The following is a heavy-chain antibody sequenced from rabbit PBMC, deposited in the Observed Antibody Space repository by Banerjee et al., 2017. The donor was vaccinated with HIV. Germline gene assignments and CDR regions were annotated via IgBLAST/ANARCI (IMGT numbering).Heavy chain of an antibody. CDR2: TVGGRSTFT. CDR3: ARDTATSFSTYGMDL. V-gene: IGHV1S45*01. CDR1: GFSFSSNDY. D-gene: IGHD1-1*01. J-gene: IGHJ3*01. Sequence: QEQLEESGGDLVKPEGSLTLTCKASGFSFSSNDYMCWVRQAPGKGLEWIACTVGGRSTFTYYASWAKGRFTISKASSTTVTLQMTSLTAADTATYFCARDTATSFSTYGMDLWGQGTLVTVS.